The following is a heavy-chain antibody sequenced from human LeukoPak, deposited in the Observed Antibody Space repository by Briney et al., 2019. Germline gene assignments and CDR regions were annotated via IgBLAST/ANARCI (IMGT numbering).Heavy chain of an antibody. CDR3: ARRRVVVASTDGASGAFGI. J-gene: IGHJ3*02. CDR1: GGSISSSNW. CDR2: IYYSGST. D-gene: IGHD2-15*01. Sequence: PSETLSLTCAVPGGSISSSNWWSWVRQPPGKGLEWIGYIYYSGSTYYNPSLRSRVTISVDTSKNQFSPKLSSVTAADTAVYFCARRRVVVASTDGASGAFGIWGQGTMVTVSS. V-gene: IGHV4-4*02.